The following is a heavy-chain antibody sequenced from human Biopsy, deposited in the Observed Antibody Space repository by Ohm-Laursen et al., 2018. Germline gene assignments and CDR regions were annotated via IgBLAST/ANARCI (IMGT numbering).Heavy chain of an antibody. CDR2: IFYRGST. CDR3: ARDHDTSGYYYVS. J-gene: IGHJ5*02. V-gene: IGHV4-39*01. Sequence: TLSLTCPVSGGSISNNNYYWDWIRQPPGKGLEWIGSIFYRGSTHYKPSLKSRVNISVDTSKNQFSLKLNSVTAADTAVYYCARDHDTSGYYYVSWGQGTLVTVSS. CDR1: GGSISNNNYY. D-gene: IGHD3-22*01.